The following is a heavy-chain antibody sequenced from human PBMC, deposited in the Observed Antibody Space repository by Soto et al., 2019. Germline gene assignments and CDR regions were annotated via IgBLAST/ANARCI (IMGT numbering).Heavy chain of an antibody. V-gene: IGHV4-31*03. Sequence: SETLSLTCTVSGGSISSGGYYWSWIRQHPGKGLEWIGYIYYSGSTYYNPSLKSRVTISVDTSKNQFSLKLSSVTAADTAVYYCARGLDYYFYYGMDVWGQGTTVTVSS. J-gene: IGHJ6*02. CDR1: GGSISSGGYY. CDR2: IYYSGST. CDR3: ARGLDYYFYYGMDV.